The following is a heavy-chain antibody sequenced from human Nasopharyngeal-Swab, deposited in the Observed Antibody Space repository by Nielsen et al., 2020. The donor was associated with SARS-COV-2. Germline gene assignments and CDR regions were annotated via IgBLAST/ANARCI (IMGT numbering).Heavy chain of an antibody. Sequence: GSLKISCAASGFTFNNYNFNWVRQAPGKGREWVSSISSSGSYIYYADSGKGRFTISRDNAKNSLYPQMNSLRAEDTAVYYCARDGLDYDFWSAYFMDVWGQGTTVTVSS. D-gene: IGHD3-3*01. J-gene: IGHJ6*02. CDR2: ISSSGSYI. CDR1: GFTFNNYN. CDR3: ARDGLDYDFWSAYFMDV. V-gene: IGHV3-21*01.